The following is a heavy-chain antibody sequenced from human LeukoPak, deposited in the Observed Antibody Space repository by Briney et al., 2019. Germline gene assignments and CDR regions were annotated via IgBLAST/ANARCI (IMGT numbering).Heavy chain of an antibody. V-gene: IGHV4-39*07. Sequence: SETLSLTCTVSGGSISSSSYFWGWIRQPPGKGLEWIGSIYYSGSTYYNPSLKSRVTISVDTSKNQFSLKLSSVTAADTAVYYCARSITYYYDSSGFQHWGQGTLVTVSS. CDR2: IYYSGST. J-gene: IGHJ1*01. CDR1: GGSISSSSYF. CDR3: ARSITYYYDSSGFQH. D-gene: IGHD3-22*01.